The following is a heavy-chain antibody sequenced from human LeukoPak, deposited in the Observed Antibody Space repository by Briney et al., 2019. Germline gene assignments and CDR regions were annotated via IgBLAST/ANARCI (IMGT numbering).Heavy chain of an antibody. D-gene: IGHD3-10*01. Sequence: TFDDYSMHWVRQAPGKGLEWIGYIFHTGSTFYNPSLKSRVTISVDNSKNRFSLRLTSVTAADTAVYYCARELWFANAPGSWLDPWGQGTLVTVSS. J-gene: IGHJ5*02. CDR3: ARELWFANAPGSWLDP. CDR1: TFDDYS. CDR2: IFHTGST. V-gene: IGHV4-30-2*01.